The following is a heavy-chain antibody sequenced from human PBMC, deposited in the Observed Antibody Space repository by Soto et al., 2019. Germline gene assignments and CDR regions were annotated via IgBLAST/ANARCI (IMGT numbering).Heavy chain of an antibody. CDR2: IYYSGST. CDR3: ARGVTMVRGVIHTPYFDY. D-gene: IGHD3-10*01. Sequence: QVQLQESGPGLVKPSQTLSLTCTVSGGSISSGGYYWSWIRQHPGKGLEWIGYIYYSGSTYYNPTLKSRVTISVDTSKNQFSLKLSSVTAADTAVYYCARGVTMVRGVIHTPYFDYWGQGTLVTVSS. V-gene: IGHV4-31*03. J-gene: IGHJ4*02. CDR1: GGSISSGGYY.